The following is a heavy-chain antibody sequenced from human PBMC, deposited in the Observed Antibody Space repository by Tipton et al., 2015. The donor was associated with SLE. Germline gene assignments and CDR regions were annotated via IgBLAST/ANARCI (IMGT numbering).Heavy chain of an antibody. Sequence: TLSLTCTVSGYSISSGYYWGWIRQPPGKGLEWIGSIYHSGSNYYNPSLKSRVTISVDTSKNQFSLKLSSVTAADTAVYYCARAGRAWNLFDYWGQGTLVTVSS. CDR3: ARAGRAWNLFDY. J-gene: IGHJ4*02. CDR2: IYHSGSN. V-gene: IGHV4-38-2*02. CDR1: GYSISSGYY. D-gene: IGHD1-1*01.